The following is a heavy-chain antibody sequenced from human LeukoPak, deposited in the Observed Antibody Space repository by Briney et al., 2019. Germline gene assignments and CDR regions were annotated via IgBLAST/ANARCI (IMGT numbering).Heavy chain of an antibody. J-gene: IGHJ5*02. CDR3: ARDTIRFGELDWFDP. CDR1: GGTFSSYA. Sequence: GASVKVSCKASGGTFSSYAISWVRQAPGQGLEWMGGIIPIFGTANYAQKFQGRVTLTRDMSTSTDYMELRSLRSDDTAVYYCARDTIRFGELDWFDPWGQGTLVTVSS. CDR2: IIPIFGTA. V-gene: IGHV1-69*05. D-gene: IGHD3-10*01.